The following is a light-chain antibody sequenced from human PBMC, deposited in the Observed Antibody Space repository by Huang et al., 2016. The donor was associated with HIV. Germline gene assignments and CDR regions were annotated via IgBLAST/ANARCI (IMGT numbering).Light chain of an antibody. CDR2: GAT. J-gene: IGKJ4*01. CDR1: QHVSTDY. Sequence: ETVLTQSPGILSLSPGERATLACRASQHVSTDYVAWYQQKPGQAPRLLIHGATVRATVIPGGFSGSGSGTDFTLTINRLEHEDFALYYWQQYGNSPLTFGGGTEVEIK. V-gene: IGKV3-20*01. CDR3: QQYGNSPLT.